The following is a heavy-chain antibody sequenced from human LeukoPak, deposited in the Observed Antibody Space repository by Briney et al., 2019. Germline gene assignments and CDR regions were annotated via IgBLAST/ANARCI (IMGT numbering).Heavy chain of an antibody. V-gene: IGHV4-4*07. Sequence: KPSETLSLTCAVYGGTFSGYYWSWIRQPAGKGLEWIGRMHISGTTYYNPSLKSRVTMSLDTSKNHFSLTLSSVTAADTAVYYCARENYQLLSGSFYYYMDVWGKGTTVTVSS. CDR1: GGTFSGYY. CDR2: MHISGTT. CDR3: ARENYQLLSGSFYYYMDV. D-gene: IGHD2-2*01. J-gene: IGHJ6*03.